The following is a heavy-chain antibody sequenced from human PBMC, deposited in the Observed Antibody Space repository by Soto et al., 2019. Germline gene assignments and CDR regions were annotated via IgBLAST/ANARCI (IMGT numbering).Heavy chain of an antibody. CDR2: IKQDGSEK. CDR3: AREEGIAARPGSPFFDY. J-gene: IGHJ4*02. Sequence: GGSLRLSCAASGFTFSSYWMSWVRQAPGKGLEWVANIKQDGSEKYYVDSVKGRFTISRDNAKNSLYLQMNSLRAEDTAVYYCAREEGIAARPGSPFFDYWGQGTLVTVSS. V-gene: IGHV3-7*01. D-gene: IGHD6-6*01. CDR1: GFTFSSYW.